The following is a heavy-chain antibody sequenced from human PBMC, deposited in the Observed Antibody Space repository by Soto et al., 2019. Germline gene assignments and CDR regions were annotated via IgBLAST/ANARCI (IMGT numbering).Heavy chain of an antibody. D-gene: IGHD3-3*01. Sequence: GGSLRLSCAASGFTFSNAWMSCVRQAPGKGLEWVGRIKSKTDGGTTDYAAPVKGRFTISRDDSKNTLYLQMNSLKTEDTAVYYCTTVPDYDFWSGYRPGYYYMDVWGKGTTVTVSS. CDR2: IKSKTDGGTT. V-gene: IGHV3-15*01. CDR3: TTVPDYDFWSGYRPGYYYMDV. J-gene: IGHJ6*03. CDR1: GFTFSNAW.